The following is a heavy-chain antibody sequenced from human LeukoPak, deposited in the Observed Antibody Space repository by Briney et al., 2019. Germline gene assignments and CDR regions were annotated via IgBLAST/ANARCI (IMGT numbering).Heavy chain of an antibody. J-gene: IGHJ2*01. CDR2: IIPIFGTA. Sequence: SVKVSCKASGGTFSSYAISWVRQAPGQGLEGMGGIIPIFGTANYAQKFQGRVTITADKSTSTAYKELSSLRSEDTAVYYCARQYSDILTGYHRGELYWYFDLWGRGTLVTVSS. V-gene: IGHV1-69*06. D-gene: IGHD3-9*01. CDR1: GGTFSSYA. CDR3: ARQYSDILTGYHRGELYWYFDL.